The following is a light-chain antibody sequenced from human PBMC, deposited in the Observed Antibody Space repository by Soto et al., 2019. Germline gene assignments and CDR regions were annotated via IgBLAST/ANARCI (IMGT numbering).Light chain of an antibody. CDR1: SGHTTYA. CDR3: QTWGTGIV. CDR2: LNSDGSH. V-gene: IGLV4-69*01. J-gene: IGLJ2*01. Sequence: QLVLTQSPSASASLGASVNLTCTLSSGHTTYAIAWYQQQPKKGPRYLIKLNSDGSHTKGDGIPDRFSGSSSGAERYLSISSLQSEDEADYYCQTWGTGIVFGGGTKLTVL.